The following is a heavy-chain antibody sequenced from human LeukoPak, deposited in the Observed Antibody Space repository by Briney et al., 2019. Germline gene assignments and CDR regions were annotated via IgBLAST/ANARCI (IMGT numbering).Heavy chain of an antibody. J-gene: IGHJ5*02. D-gene: IGHD3-3*01. V-gene: IGHV4-39*01. CDR2: MYYSGST. Sequence: PSETLSLTCTVSGGSISSNYYYWGWIRQPPGKGLEWIGSMYYSGSTYYNPSLKSRVTISVDTFKNQFSLKLNSGPAADTAVYYCVRHCFKYYDSDFLDPWGQGTLVTVSS. CDR3: VRHCFKYYDSDFLDP. CDR1: GGSISSNYYY.